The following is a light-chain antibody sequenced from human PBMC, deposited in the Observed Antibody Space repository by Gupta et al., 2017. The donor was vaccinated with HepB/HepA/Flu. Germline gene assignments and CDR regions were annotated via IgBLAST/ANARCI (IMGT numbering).Light chain of an antibody. CDR2: DAS. V-gene: IGKV3-11*01. CDR3: QQRSNWTPIT. Sequence: EIVLTQSPATLSLSPGERATLSCRASQSVSSSLAWYQQKPGQAPRLLIYDASNRATGIPARFSGSGSGTDFTLTISSLEPEDFAVYYCQQRSNWTPITFGQGTRLEIK. J-gene: IGKJ5*01. CDR1: QSVSSS.